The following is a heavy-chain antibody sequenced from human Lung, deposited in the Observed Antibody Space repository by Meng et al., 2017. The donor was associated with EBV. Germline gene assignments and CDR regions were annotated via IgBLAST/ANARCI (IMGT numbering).Heavy chain of an antibody. V-gene: IGHV7-4-1*02. CDR2: IDPNTGNP. Sequence: QGLLFQTGLECKQPGAPVKVSCRPSGYTFTSYAINWARQAPGQGPEWMGWIDPNTGNPTYDQGFTGRFVFSLDNSVSTAYLQINSLRADDTAVYYCARDSPLDGYSLLDYWGQGTLVTVAS. CDR3: ARDSPLDGYSLLDY. D-gene: IGHD5-24*01. CDR1: GYTFTSYA. J-gene: IGHJ4*02.